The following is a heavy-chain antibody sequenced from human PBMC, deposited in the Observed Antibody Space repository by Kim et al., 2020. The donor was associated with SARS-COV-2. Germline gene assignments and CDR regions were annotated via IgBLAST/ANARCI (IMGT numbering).Heavy chain of an antibody. CDR3: ARSYCSSTSCYRKNWFDP. CDR1: GGSISSSSYY. V-gene: IGHV4-39*01. Sequence: SETLSLTCTVSGGSISSSSYYWGWIRQPPGKGLEWIGRIYYSGSTYYNPSLKSRVTISVDTSKNQFSLKLSSVTAADTAVYYCARSYCSSTSCYRKNWFDPWGQGTLVTVSS. J-gene: IGHJ5*02. D-gene: IGHD2-2*01. CDR2: IYYSGST.